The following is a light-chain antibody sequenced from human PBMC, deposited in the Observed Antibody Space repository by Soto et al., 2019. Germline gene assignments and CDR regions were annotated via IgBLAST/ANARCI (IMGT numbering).Light chain of an antibody. CDR3: QQRSNWPPKLT. J-gene: IGKJ4*01. Sequence: EIVLTQSPATLSLSPGERATLSCMASQSVSSYLAWYQQKPGQAPRLLIYDASNRATGIPARFSGSGSGTDFTLSISSLEPEDFAVYYCQQRSNWPPKLTFGGGTKVEIK. CDR1: QSVSSY. V-gene: IGKV3-11*01. CDR2: DAS.